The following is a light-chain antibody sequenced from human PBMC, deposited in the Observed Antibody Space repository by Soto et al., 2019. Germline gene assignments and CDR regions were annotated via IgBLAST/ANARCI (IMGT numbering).Light chain of an antibody. CDR3: QQYNTFWT. V-gene: IGKV1-5*01. Sequence: DIQMTQSPSTLSASVGDRVTITCRASQIISSWLAWYQQKPGKAPKLLIYDVSSLESGVTSRFSGSGSGTEFTLTISSLQPDDSATYYCQQYNTFWTFGQGTKVEIK. CDR1: QIISSW. CDR2: DVS. J-gene: IGKJ1*01.